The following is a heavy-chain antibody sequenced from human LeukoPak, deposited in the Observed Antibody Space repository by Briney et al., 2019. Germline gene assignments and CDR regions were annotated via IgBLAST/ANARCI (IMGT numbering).Heavy chain of an antibody. J-gene: IGHJ4*02. Sequence: PGGSLRLSCAASGFTFSGYSMNWVRQAPGKGLEWVSSISRSSSYIYYADSVKGRFITSRDNAKNSLSLQMNSLRAEDTAVYYCASLGYSSFDYWGRGTLVTVSS. D-gene: IGHD2-15*01. CDR2: ISRSSSYI. CDR1: GFTFSGYS. V-gene: IGHV3-21*01. CDR3: ASLGYSSFDY.